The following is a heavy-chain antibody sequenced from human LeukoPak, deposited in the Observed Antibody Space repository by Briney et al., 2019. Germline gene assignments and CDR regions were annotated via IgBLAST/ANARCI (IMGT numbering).Heavy chain of an antibody. J-gene: IGHJ4*02. CDR2: ISSSGSTI. CDR1: GLTFSTYE. CDR3: ARVPSPGYSYGHPYYFDY. Sequence: GGSLRLSCAASGLTFSTYEMSWVRQPPGKGLEWVSYISSSGSTIFYSDSVKGRFTISRDNAKNSLHLQMNSLRAEDTAVYYCARVPSPGYSYGHPYYFDYWGQGTLVTVSS. V-gene: IGHV3-48*03. D-gene: IGHD5-18*01.